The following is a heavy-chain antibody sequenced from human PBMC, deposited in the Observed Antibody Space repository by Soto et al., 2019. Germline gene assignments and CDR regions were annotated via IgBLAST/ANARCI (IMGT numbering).Heavy chain of an antibody. CDR2: LSYDGSNK. CDR1: GFTVSTYA. Sequence: QVQLVESGGGVVQPGRSLRLSCAASGFTVSTYAMHWVRQAPGKGLEWVAVLSYDGSNKYYADSVKGRFTISRDNSNNTLYLQLNSLRAEDTAVYYCARVVPAAMYYYYGMDVWGQGTTVTVSS. D-gene: IGHD2-2*01. CDR3: ARVVPAAMYYYYGMDV. V-gene: IGHV3-30*03. J-gene: IGHJ6*02.